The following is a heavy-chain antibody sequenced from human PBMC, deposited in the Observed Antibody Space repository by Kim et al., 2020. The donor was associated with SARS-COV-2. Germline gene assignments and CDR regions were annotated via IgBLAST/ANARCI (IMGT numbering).Heavy chain of an antibody. CDR3: ARVRITMIVVVSAFDI. V-gene: IGHV4-31*03. D-gene: IGHD3-22*01. Sequence: SETLYLTCTVSGGSISSGGYYWSWIRQHPGKGLEWIGYIYYSGSTYYNPSLKSRVTISVDTSKNQFSLKLSSVTAADTAVYYCARVRITMIVVVSAFDIWGQGTMVTVSS. CDR2: IYYSGST. CDR1: GGSISSGGYY. J-gene: IGHJ3*02.